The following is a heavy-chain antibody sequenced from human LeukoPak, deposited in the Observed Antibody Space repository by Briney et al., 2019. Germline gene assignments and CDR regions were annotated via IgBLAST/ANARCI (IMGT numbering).Heavy chain of an antibody. D-gene: IGHD4-17*01. Sequence: GGSLRLSCAAPGFTFSNYPMTWVRQAPGKGLEWVSVISGSGYSTYYADSVKGRFTISRDNSKNTLYLQTNSLRAEDTAVYYCAKDYGDYAYYFHYWGQGTLVTVSS. CDR1: GFTFSNYP. CDR2: ISGSGYST. CDR3: AKDYGDYAYYFHY. V-gene: IGHV3-23*01. J-gene: IGHJ4*02.